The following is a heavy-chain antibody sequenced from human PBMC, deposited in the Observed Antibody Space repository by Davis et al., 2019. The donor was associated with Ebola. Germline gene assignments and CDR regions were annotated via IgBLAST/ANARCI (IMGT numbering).Heavy chain of an antibody. CDR2: ISGSGGST. V-gene: IGHV3-23*01. Sequence: PGGSLRLSCPASGFTFNKHAMSWVRRAAGKGLEWVSSISGSGGSTAYADSVKGRFTISRDLSKNTLFLQMKSLRAEDTAIYFCATCGFCISTSGVDYWGQGTLVSVSS. D-gene: IGHD6-19*01. CDR3: ATCGFCISTSGVDY. J-gene: IGHJ4*02. CDR1: GFTFNKHA.